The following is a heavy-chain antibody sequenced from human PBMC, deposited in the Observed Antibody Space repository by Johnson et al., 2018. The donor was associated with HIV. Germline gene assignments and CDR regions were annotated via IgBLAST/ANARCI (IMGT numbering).Heavy chain of an antibody. D-gene: IGHD5-18*01. CDR1: GFTFDDYA. CDR3: AREPRLLTDAFDI. Sequence: VQLVESGGGVVQPGRSLRLSCAASGFTFDDYAMHWVRQAPGKGLEWVSGINWNGGSTGYADSVKGRFTISRDNAKNSLYLQMNSLRAEDTAVYYCAREPRLLTDAFDIWGQGTMVTVSS. CDR2: INWNGGST. V-gene: IGHV3-20*04. J-gene: IGHJ3*02.